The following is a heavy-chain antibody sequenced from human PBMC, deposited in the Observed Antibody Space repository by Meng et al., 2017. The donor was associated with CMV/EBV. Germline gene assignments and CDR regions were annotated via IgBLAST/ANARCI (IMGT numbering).Heavy chain of an antibody. CDR1: GYTFTGYY. Sequence: ASVKVSCKASGYTFTGYYMHWVRQAPGQGLEWMGWINPNSGGTNYAQKFQGRVTMTRDTSITTAYMELSRLRSDDTAVYYCAREWIQQWLMGYWGQGTLVTVSS. J-gene: IGHJ4*01. CDR2: INPNSGGT. V-gene: IGHV1-2*02. D-gene: IGHD5-18*01. CDR3: AREWIQQWLMGY.